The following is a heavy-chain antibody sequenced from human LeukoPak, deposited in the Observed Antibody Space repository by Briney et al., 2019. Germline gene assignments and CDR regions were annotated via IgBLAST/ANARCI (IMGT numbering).Heavy chain of an antibody. CDR2: ISGSGGST. J-gene: IGHJ4*02. Sequence: GGSLRLSCAASGFTLSSYGMSWVRQAPGKGLEWVSAISGSGGSTYYADSVKGRFSISRDNFKNTLFLQMNGLRDEDTAVYYCARDNSTGWSIKYFFDFWGQGTLVTVSS. CDR1: GFTLSSYG. V-gene: IGHV3-23*01. D-gene: IGHD6-19*01. CDR3: ARDNSTGWSIKYFFDF.